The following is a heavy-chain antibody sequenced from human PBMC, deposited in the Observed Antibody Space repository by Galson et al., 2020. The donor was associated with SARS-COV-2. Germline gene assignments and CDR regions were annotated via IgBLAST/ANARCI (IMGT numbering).Heavy chain of an antibody. D-gene: IGHD6-13*01. J-gene: IGHJ6*02. Sequence: SLRLSCAASGFTFSTSGMHGVRQAPGKGPEWVAAISHDGSNKYYADSVKDRFTISRDNSKNTLYLQMNSLRAEDTAVYYCAKDQGAAAAAPGDGMDVWGQGTTVTVSS. CDR2: ISHDGSNK. V-gene: IGHV3-30*18. CDR3: AKDQGAAAAAPGDGMDV. CDR1: GFTFSTSG.